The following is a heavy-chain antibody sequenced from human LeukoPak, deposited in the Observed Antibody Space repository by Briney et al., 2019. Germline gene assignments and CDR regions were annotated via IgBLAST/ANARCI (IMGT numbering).Heavy chain of an antibody. CDR3: VKGSSGGNSYGFYDY. J-gene: IGHJ4*02. CDR2: ISSIGGRT. V-gene: IGHV3-64D*09. CDR1: GFTFSSYA. D-gene: IGHD5-18*01. Sequence: PGGSLRLSCSASGFTFSSYALHWVRQAPGMGLGYVSAISSIGGRTFYADSVRGRFTISRDNSKNTLYLQMSSLRAEDTAVYYCVKGSSGGNSYGFYDYWGQGTLVTVSS.